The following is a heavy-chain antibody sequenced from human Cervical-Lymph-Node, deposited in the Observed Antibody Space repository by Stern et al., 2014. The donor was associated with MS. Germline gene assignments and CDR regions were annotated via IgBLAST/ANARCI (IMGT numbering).Heavy chain of an antibody. Sequence: EVQLVESGGGLVQPGGSLRLSCAASGFTFKEYSMNWVRQAPGKGLEWVSSITSGSSDIHYADSVKCRFTISRDNVKNSLYLQMNSLRAEDTALYYCAREDYTQDFDYWGRGTLVTVSS. V-gene: IGHV3-21*02. CDR1: GFTFKEYS. CDR3: AREDYTQDFDY. J-gene: IGHJ4*02. D-gene: IGHD4-11*01. CDR2: ITSGSSDI.